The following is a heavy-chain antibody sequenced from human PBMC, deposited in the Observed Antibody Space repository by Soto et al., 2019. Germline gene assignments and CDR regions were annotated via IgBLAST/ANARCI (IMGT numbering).Heavy chain of an antibody. CDR3: ARGRAEGYGSGISRYFDY. D-gene: IGHD3-10*01. CDR2: INHSGST. J-gene: IGHJ4*02. CDR1: GGSFSGYY. Sequence: PSETLSLTCAVYGGSFSGYYWSWIRQPPGKGLEWIGEINHSGSTNYNPSLKSRVTISVDTSKNQFSLKLSSVTAADTAVYYCARGRAEGYGSGISRYFDYWGQGILVTVSS. V-gene: IGHV4-34*01.